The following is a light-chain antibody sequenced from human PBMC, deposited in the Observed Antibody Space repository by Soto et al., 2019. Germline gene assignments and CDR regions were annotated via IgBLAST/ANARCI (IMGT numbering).Light chain of an antibody. CDR3: QQYGGSPRVT. CDR2: SAS. V-gene: IGKV3-20*01. J-gene: IGKJ4*01. Sequence: EIVLTQSPGTLSLSPGERVILSCRASQSVSSNYLAWYQQKPGQAPRLLIYSASSRATGIPDRFSGSGSGIDFTLTINRLEPEDFAVYYCQQYGGSPRVTFGGGTKVEIK. CDR1: QSVSSNY.